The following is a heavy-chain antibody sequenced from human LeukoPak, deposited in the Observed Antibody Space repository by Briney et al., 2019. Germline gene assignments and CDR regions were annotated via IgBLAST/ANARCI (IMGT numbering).Heavy chain of an antibody. CDR3: AKDPSYCSSTSCYNGPLDY. Sequence: GGSLRLSCAASGFTFSSYGMHWVRQAPGKGLEWVAVIWYDGSNKYYADSVKGRFTISRDNSKNTLYLQMNSLRAEDTAVYYCAKDPSYCSSTSCYNGPLDYWGQGTLVTVSS. J-gene: IGHJ4*02. V-gene: IGHV3-30*02. D-gene: IGHD2-2*02. CDR1: GFTFSSYG. CDR2: IWYDGSNK.